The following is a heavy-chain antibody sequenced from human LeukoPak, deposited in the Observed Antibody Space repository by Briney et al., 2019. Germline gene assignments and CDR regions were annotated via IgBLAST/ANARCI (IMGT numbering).Heavy chain of an antibody. CDR2: INTNTGNP. V-gene: IGHV7-4-1*02. J-gene: IGHJ4*02. CDR3: ARRPSIAARTFDY. D-gene: IGHD6-6*01. CDR1: GYTFTGYY. Sequence: GASVKVSCKASGYTFTGYYMHWVRQAPGQGLEWMGWINTNTGNPTYAQGFTGRFVFSLDTSVSTAYLQISSLKAEDTAVYYCARRPSIAARTFDYWGQGTLVTVSS.